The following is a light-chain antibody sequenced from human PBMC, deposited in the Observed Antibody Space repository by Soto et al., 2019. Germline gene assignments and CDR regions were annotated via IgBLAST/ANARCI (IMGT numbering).Light chain of an antibody. J-gene: IGLJ2*01. Sequence: SYELTQPPSVSVAPGQTARITCGGDNIGSKSVHWNQQRSGQAPVLVVYDDADRPSGIPERFSGSNSGNTATLTISRVEAGDEADYYCQVWDSSSDHVLFGGGTKLTVL. CDR2: DDA. CDR1: NIGSKS. V-gene: IGLV3-21*02. CDR3: QVWDSSSDHVL.